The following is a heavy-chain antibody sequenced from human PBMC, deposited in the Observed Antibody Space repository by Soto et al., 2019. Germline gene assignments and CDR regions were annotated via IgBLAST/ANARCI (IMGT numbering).Heavy chain of an antibody. Sequence: QLQLQESGPGLVKPSETLSLTCTVSGGSISSSSYYWGWIRQPPGKGLEWIGSIYYSGSTYYNPSLKSRVTISVDTSKNQFSLKLSSVTAADTAVYYCATRLRWATVVRYFDWLSSYFDYWGQGTLVTVSS. CDR1: GGSISSSSYY. V-gene: IGHV4-39*01. J-gene: IGHJ4*02. CDR2: IYYSGST. CDR3: ATRLRWATVVRYFDWLSSYFDY. D-gene: IGHD3-9*01.